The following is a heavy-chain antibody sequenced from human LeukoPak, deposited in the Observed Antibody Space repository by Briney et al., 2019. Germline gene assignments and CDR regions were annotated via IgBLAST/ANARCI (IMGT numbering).Heavy chain of an antibody. CDR2: IIPIFGTA. CDR3: ARGGSTDEAPYYYCYMDV. V-gene: IGHV1-69*05. D-gene: IGHD3-16*01. Sequence: SVKVSCKASGGTFSSYAISWVRQAPGQGLEWMGRIIPIFGTANYAQKFQGRVTITTDESTSTAYMELSGLRSEDTAVYYCARGGSTDEAPYYYCYMDVWGKGTTVTVSS. J-gene: IGHJ6*03. CDR1: GGTFSSYA.